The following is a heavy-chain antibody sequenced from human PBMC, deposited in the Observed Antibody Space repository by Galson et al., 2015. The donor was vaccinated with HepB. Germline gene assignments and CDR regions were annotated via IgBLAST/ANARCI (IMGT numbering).Heavy chain of an antibody. CDR1: GDSISSSNW. D-gene: IGHD3-22*01. Sequence: ETLSLTCAVSGDSISSSNWWTWLRQSPGKGLEWIGEIFHSGSSNYNPPLKSRVSISVDQSKNQLSLKVRSVTAADTAVYYCARLRTFYDSRGHSHDVFDIWGQGAMVTVSS. CDR2: IFHSGSS. V-gene: IGHV4-4*02. CDR3: ARLRTFYDSRGHSHDVFDI. J-gene: IGHJ3*02.